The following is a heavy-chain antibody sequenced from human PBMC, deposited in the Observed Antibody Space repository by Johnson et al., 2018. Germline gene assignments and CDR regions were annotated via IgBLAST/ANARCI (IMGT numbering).Heavy chain of an antibody. V-gene: IGHV3-9*01. J-gene: IGHJ6*02. CDR3: AKDRGDLVRGHYYYYGMDV. D-gene: IGHD6-13*01. Sequence: VQLVESGGGLVQPGRSLRLSCAASGFTFDDYAMHWVRQAPGKGLEWVSGLSWNRGSIGYADSVKGRFLIPRDNAKTPLYLQMNSLRAEDTALYYCAKDRGDLVRGHYYYYGMDVWGQGTTVTVSS. CDR2: LSWNRGSI. CDR1: GFTFDDYA.